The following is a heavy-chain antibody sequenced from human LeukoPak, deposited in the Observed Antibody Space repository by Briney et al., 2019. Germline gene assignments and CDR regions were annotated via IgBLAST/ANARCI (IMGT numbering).Heavy chain of an antibody. D-gene: IGHD2-15*01. Sequence: GASVKVSCKASGYTFTSYYMHWVRQAPGQGLEWMGGIIPIFGTANYAQKFQGRVTITADESTSTAYMELSSLRSEDTAVYYCAREGGDCSGGSCYTIWFDPWGQGTLVTVSS. CDR1: GYTFTSYY. V-gene: IGHV1-69*13. J-gene: IGHJ5*02. CDR2: IIPIFGTA. CDR3: AREGGDCSGGSCYTIWFDP.